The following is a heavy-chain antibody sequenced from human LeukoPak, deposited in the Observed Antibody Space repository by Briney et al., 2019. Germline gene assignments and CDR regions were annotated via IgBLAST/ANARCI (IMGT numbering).Heavy chain of an antibody. CDR2: IYHSGST. J-gene: IGHJ4*02. Sequence: SETLSLTCAVYGGSFSDYYWSWIRQPPGKGLEWIGEIYHSGSTNYNPSLKSRVTISVDKSKNQFSLKLSSVTAADTAVYYCARDQFLGHVLDYWGQGTLVTVSS. CDR3: ARDQFLGHVLDY. D-gene: IGHD2/OR15-2a*01. CDR1: GGSFSDYY. V-gene: IGHV4-34*01.